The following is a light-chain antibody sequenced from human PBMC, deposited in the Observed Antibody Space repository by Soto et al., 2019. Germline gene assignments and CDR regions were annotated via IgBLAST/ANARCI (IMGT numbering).Light chain of an antibody. V-gene: IGLV2-11*01. Sequence: QSALTQPRSVSGSPGQSVTISCTGTSSDVGSYNYVSWYQQHPGKAPKLMIYDVTKRPSGVPDRFSGSKSGNTASLAISGLQAEDEAEYSCCSYAGRDTYVVFGGGTKLTVL. J-gene: IGLJ2*01. CDR2: DVT. CDR3: CSYAGRDTYVV. CDR1: SSDVGSYNY.